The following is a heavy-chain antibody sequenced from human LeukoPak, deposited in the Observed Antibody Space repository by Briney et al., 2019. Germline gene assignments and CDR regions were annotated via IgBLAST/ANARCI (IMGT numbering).Heavy chain of an antibody. V-gene: IGHV3-23*01. CDR2: ISGSGVST. CDR3: AKCILTGYYKGYMDV. Sequence: PGGSLRLSCAASGFTFSSYGMSWVRPAPGKGLEWVSAISGSGVSTYYADSVKGRFTISRDNSKNSLYLQMNSLRAEDTAVYYCAKCILTGYYKGYMDVWGKGTTVTISS. J-gene: IGHJ6*03. D-gene: IGHD3-9*01. CDR1: GFTFSSYG.